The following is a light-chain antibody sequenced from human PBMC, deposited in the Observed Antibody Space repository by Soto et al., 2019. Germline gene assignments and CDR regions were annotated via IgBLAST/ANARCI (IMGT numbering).Light chain of an antibody. CDR1: QRLSSW. CDR2: DTS. V-gene: IGKV1-5*01. J-gene: IGKJ1*01. CDR3: QQYYVYSRT. Sequence: DIQMTQSPSTLSASVGDRVTITCRASQRLSSWLAWYQQRPGKAPQLLIFDTSNLKSGVPSRFSGSGSGTEFTLTISSLQPDDFATYYCQQYYVYSRTFGQGTKVDIK.